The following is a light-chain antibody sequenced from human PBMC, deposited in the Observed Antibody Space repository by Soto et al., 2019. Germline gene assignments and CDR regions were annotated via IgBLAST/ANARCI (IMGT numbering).Light chain of an antibody. CDR2: AAS. Sequence: EILVTQSPCTLSLSPGERATLSCRASQSVSSKYLDWYQKKTGQAPSLLVHAASTRATGVPARFSGSGSGTELTITISSMQSEDFEVXXXXQXNXXXXTXGGGTXVDIK. CDR3: XQXNXXXXT. J-gene: IGKJ4*01. CDR1: QSVSSKY. V-gene: IGKV3-15*01.